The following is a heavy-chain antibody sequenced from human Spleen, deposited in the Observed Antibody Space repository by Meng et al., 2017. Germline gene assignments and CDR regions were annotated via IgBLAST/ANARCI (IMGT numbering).Heavy chain of an antibody. CDR1: GWSFSDYS. Sequence: HVPHQPCGEGLLTPSEPPSPTSVVSGWSFSDYSWSCFRQPPGKGLEWIGEINHSGTTNYNPSLESLATLSVDTSQNNLSLKLSSVTAADSAVYYCARGATTMAHDFDYWGQGTLVTVSS. CDR3: ARGATTMAHDFDY. V-gene: IGHV4-34*01. D-gene: IGHD5-24*01. J-gene: IGHJ4*02. CDR2: INHSGTT.